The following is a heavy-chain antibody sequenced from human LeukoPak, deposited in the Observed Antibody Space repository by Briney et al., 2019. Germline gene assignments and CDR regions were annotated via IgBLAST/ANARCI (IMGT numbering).Heavy chain of an antibody. J-gene: IGHJ6*02. CDR2: IYSGGST. Sequence: GGSLRLSCAASGFTVSSNYMSWDRQAPGKGLEWVSVIYSGGSTYYADSVKGRFTISRGNSKNTLYLQMNSLRAEDTAVYYCARDLRYFDWLLSHYYYYYGMDVWGQGTTVTVSS. D-gene: IGHD3-9*01. CDR3: ARDLRYFDWLLSHYYYYYGMDV. V-gene: IGHV3-66*01. CDR1: GFTVSSNY.